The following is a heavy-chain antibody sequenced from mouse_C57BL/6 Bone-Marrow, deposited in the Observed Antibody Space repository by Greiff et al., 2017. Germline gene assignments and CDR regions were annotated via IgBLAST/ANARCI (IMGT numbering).Heavy chain of an antibody. CDR3: TSYDYDVSWFAY. CDR1: GYTFTDYE. V-gene: IGHV1-15*01. D-gene: IGHD2-4*01. Sequence: VQRVESGAELVRPGASVTLSCKASGYTFTDYEMHWVKQTPVHGLEWIGAIDPETGGTAYNQKFKGKAILTADKSSSTAYMELRSLTSEDSAVYYCTSYDYDVSWFAYWGQGTLVTVSA. CDR2: IDPETGGT. J-gene: IGHJ3*01.